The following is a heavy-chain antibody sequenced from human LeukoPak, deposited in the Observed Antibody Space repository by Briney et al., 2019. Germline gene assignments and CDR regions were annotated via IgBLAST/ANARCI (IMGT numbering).Heavy chain of an antibody. CDR2: IIPIFGTA. D-gene: IGHD3-10*01. V-gene: IGHV1-69*13. CDR3: ARAQITMVRGVPAGLADY. J-gene: IGHJ4*02. CDR1: GGTFSSYA. Sequence: ASVKVSCKASGGTFSSYAISWVRQAPGQGLEWMGGIIPIFGTANCAQKFQGRVTITADESTSTAYLERSSLRSEDTAVYYCARAQITMVRGVPAGLADYWGQGTLVTVSS.